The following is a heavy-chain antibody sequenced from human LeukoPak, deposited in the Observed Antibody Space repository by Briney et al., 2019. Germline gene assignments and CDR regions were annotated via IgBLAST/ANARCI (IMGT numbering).Heavy chain of an antibody. D-gene: IGHD2-2*01. CDR2: IFGSGGST. J-gene: IGHJ2*01. CDR3: ATSRAEL. Sequence: GGSLRLSCAASGFTISSYSMSWVRQAPGKGLGWISGIFGSGGSTYYADSVKGRFAISRDNSKNTLYLQMNSLRAEDTAVYYCATSRAELWGRGTLVTVSS. CDR1: GFTISSYS. V-gene: IGHV3-23*01.